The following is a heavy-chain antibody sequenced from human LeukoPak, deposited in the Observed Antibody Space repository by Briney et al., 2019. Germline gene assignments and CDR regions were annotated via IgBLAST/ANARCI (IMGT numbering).Heavy chain of an antibody. CDR3: ARDAF. D-gene: IGHD3-3*02. CDR2: VNPSGGST. V-gene: IGHV1-46*01. Sequence: ASVKVSCKTSGYSFTNFYIHWVRQAPGQGLEWMGMVNPSGGSTISAQRFQDRVNMTTDTSTRTVYMEMTRLTSDDTGIYYCARDAFWGQGTQVTVSS. J-gene: IGHJ4*02. CDR1: GYSFTNFY.